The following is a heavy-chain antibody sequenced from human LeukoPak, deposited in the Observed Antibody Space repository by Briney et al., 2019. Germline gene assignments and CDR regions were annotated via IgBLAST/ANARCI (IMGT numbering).Heavy chain of an antibody. CDR2: AYYSGST. CDR1: GGPISSGDYY. D-gene: IGHD3-10*01. Sequence: SETLSLTCTVSGGPISSGDYYWSWIRQPPRNGLEWIVYAYYSGSTYYNPSLKSRVTISVDTSKNQFSLKLSSVTAADTAVYYCARVEMVRGVIINYYYGMDVWGKGTTVTVSS. V-gene: IGHV4-30-4*01. CDR3: ARVEMVRGVIINYYYGMDV. J-gene: IGHJ6*04.